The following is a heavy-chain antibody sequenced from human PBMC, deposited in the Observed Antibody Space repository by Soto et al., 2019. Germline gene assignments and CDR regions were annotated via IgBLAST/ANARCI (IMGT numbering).Heavy chain of an antibody. D-gene: IGHD4-4*01. J-gene: IGHJ6*02. CDR2: ISYSGST. Sequence: QVQLQESGPGLVKPSQTLSLTCTVSGGSIKNSGYYWSWIRQHPEKGLEWIGYISYSGSTDYAPSLKRRVTMSVDTSKNQFSLNLTSVTAADTAVYYCGRDAVTKRDFYYYGMDVWGRGTPVTVSS. V-gene: IGHV4-31*03. CDR3: GRDAVTKRDFYYYGMDV. CDR1: GGSIKNSGYY.